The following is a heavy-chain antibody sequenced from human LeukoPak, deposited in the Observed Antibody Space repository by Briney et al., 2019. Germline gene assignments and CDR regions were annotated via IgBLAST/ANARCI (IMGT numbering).Heavy chain of an antibody. CDR3: ARGYSYRSDYYYGMDV. Sequence: ASVKVSCKASGGTFSSYAISWVRQAPGQGLEWMGWISGYNGNTKYAQKVQGRVTMTTDTSTSTAYMELRSLRSDDTAVYYCARGYSYRSDYYYGMDVWGQGTTVTVSS. D-gene: IGHD5-18*01. V-gene: IGHV1-18*01. CDR2: ISGYNGNT. J-gene: IGHJ6*02. CDR1: GGTFSSYA.